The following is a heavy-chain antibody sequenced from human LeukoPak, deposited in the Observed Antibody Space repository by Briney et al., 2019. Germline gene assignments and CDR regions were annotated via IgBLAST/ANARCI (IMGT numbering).Heavy chain of an antibody. CDR3: ARDHSSKSDAFDI. CDR2: IIPIFGTA. V-gene: IGHV1-69*13. CDR1: GGTFSSYA. J-gene: IGHJ3*02. D-gene: IGHD6-13*01. Sequence: SVKVSCKASGGTFSSYAISWVRQAPGQGLEWMGGIIPIFGTANYAQKFQGRVTITADESTSTAYMELSSLRSEDTVVYYCARDHSSKSDAFDIWGQGTMVTVSS.